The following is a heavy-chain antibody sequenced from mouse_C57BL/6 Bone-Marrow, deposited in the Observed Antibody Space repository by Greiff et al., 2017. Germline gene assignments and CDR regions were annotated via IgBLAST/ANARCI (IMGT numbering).Heavy chain of an antibody. D-gene: IGHD1-1*01. Sequence: VQLQQSGAELVRPGTSVKMSCKASGYTFTNYWIGWAKQRPGHGLEWIGDIYPGGGYTNYNEKFKGKATLTADKSSSTAYMQFSSLTSEDSAIYYTARSSSDWYFDVCGTEATVTVSS. CDR3: ARSSSDWYFDV. CDR1: GYTFTNYW. CDR2: IYPGGGYT. V-gene: IGHV1-63*01. J-gene: IGHJ1*03.